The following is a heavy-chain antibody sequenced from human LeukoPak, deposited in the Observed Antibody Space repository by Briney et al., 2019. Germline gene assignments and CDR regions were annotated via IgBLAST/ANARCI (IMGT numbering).Heavy chain of an antibody. CDR1: GGPFSGHY. Sequence: SETLSLTCAVYGGPFSGHYWSWIRQPPGKGLEWIGEINHSGSTNYNPSLKSRVTISVDTSKNQFSLKLSSVTAADTAVYYCARAPWYCSGGSCSWGAFDIWGQGTMVTVSS. V-gene: IGHV4-34*01. J-gene: IGHJ3*02. D-gene: IGHD2-15*01. CDR3: ARAPWYCSGGSCSWGAFDI. CDR2: INHSGST.